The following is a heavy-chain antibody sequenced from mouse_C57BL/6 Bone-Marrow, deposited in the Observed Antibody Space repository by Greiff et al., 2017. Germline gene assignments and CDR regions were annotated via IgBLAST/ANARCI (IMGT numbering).Heavy chain of an antibody. CDR1: GFTFSSYA. CDR3: ARGWYGFPAWFAY. J-gene: IGHJ3*01. V-gene: IGHV5-4*03. Sequence: EVMLVESGGGLVKPGGSLKLSCAASGFTFSSYAMSWVRQTPEKRLELVATISDGGSYTYYPDNVQGRFTISRSNAKNNLYLQMSHLKSEDTAMYYCARGWYGFPAWFAYWGQGTLVTVSA. CDR2: ISDGGSYT. D-gene: IGHD1-1*02.